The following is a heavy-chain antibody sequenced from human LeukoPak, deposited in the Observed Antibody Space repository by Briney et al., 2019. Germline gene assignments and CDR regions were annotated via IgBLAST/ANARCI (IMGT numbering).Heavy chain of an antibody. D-gene: IGHD6-13*01. J-gene: IGHJ6*03. V-gene: IGHV1-18*01. Sequence: GASVKVSCKASGYTFTSYGISWVRQAPGQGLEWMGWISAYNGNTNYAQKLQGRVTMTTDTSTSTAYMELSSLRSEDTAVYYCARGKRTRIAAAERYYYYYMDVWGKGTTVTVSS. CDR3: ARGKRTRIAAAERYYYYYMDV. CDR2: ISAYNGNT. CDR1: GYTFTSYG.